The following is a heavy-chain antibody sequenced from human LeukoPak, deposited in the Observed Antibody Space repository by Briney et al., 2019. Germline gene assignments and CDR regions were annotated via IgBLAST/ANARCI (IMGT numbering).Heavy chain of an antibody. CDR3: ARDFGVVTGDAFDI. CDR2: INHSGST. Sequence: PSETLSLTCAVYGGSFSGYYWSWIRQPPGKGLKWIGEINHSGSTNYNPSLKSRVTISVDTSKNQFSLKLSSVTAADTAVYYCARDFGVVTGDAFDIWGQGTMVTVSS. J-gene: IGHJ3*02. CDR1: GGSFSGYY. D-gene: IGHD3-3*01. V-gene: IGHV4-34*01.